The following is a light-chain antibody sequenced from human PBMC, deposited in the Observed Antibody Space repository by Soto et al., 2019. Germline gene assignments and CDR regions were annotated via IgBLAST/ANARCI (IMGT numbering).Light chain of an antibody. CDR3: ATWDDDLSAAV. V-gene: IGLV1-44*01. Sequence: QSVLTQPPSLSGTPGQSVTISCSGSSSNIEGNTVHWYQHLPGTAPKLLIYIDHNRPSGIPDRFSGSKSGTSASLAISGLQSEDEADYYCATWDDDLSAAVFGGGTQLPSS. J-gene: IGLJ7*01. CDR1: SSNIEGNT. CDR2: IDH.